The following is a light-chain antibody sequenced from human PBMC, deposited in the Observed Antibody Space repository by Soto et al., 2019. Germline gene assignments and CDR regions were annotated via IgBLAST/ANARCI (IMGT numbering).Light chain of an antibody. CDR1: HNVNNY. Sequence: DIQMTQSPSSLSASVGDRVTITCQASHNVNNYLNWYQQKPGRGPKILIYDASNMETGVPSRFSGSGSGTDFPCTSSSLQPEDSALYVCPQYDNLPPLTFGGGTKVEIK. V-gene: IGKV1-33*01. J-gene: IGKJ4*01. CDR2: DAS. CDR3: PQYDNLPPLT.